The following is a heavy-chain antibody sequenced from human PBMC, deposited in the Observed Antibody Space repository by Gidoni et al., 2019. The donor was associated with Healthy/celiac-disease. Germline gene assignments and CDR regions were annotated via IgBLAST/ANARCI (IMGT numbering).Heavy chain of an antibody. J-gene: IGHJ6*02. Sequence: EVQLVESGGGLVQPGGSLRLSCAASGFTFSSYWMSWVRQAPGKGLEWVANIKQDGSEKYYVDSVKGRFTISRDNAKNSLYLQMNSLRAEDTAVYYCARAQRGWIQLWLGHYYGMDVWGQGTTVTVSS. V-gene: IGHV3-7*03. CDR1: GFTFSSYW. CDR2: IKQDGSEK. D-gene: IGHD5-18*01. CDR3: ARAQRGWIQLWLGHYYGMDV.